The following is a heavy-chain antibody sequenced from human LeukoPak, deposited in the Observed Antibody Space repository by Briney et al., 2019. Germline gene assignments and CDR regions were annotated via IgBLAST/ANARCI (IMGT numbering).Heavy chain of an antibody. CDR1: GFTFTNYP. Sequence: PGGSLRLSCAASGFTFTNYPMFWVRLAPAKGLEWVSSISYDGTKQDYTDSVKGRFTISRDNSKNMVFLQMNSLRPEDTAVYYCARGVHALGYWGQGTQVIVSS. D-gene: IGHD2-2*01. CDR2: ISYDGTKQ. CDR3: ARGVHALGY. V-gene: IGHV3-30-3*01. J-gene: IGHJ4*02.